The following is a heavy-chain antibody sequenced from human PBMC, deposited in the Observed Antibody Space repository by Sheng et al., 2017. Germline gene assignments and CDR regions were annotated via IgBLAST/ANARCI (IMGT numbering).Heavy chain of an antibody. V-gene: IGHV1-69-2*01. CDR2: VDPEDGET. CDR3: ATDGTTHEGIAAAGTWWFDP. CDR1: GYTFTDYY. J-gene: IGHJ5*02. Sequence: EVQLVQSGAEVKKPGATVKISCKVSGYTFTDYYMHWVQQAPGKGLEWMGLVDPEDGETIYAEKFQGRVTITADTSTDTAYMELSSLRSEDTAVYYCATDGTTHEGIAAAGTWWFDPWGQGTLVTVSS. D-gene: IGHD6-13*01.